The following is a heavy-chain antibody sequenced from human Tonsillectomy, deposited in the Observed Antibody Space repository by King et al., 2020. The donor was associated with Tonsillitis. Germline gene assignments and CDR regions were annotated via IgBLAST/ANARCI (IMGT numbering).Heavy chain of an antibody. D-gene: IGHD3-10*01. V-gene: IGHV4-34*01. CDR1: GGSLNGYF. J-gene: IGHJ6*03. Sequence: VQLQQWGAELLKPSETLSLTCAVYGGSLNGYFWSWIRQPPGKGLDWIGEINDSETTNYNPSLKGRVTMSVDTSKNQFSLNLDSVTAADTAVYFCACLKPYYYGSGREHNYYFVDVWGKGTAVTVSS. CDR2: INDSETT. CDR3: ACLKPYYYGSGREHNYYFVDV.